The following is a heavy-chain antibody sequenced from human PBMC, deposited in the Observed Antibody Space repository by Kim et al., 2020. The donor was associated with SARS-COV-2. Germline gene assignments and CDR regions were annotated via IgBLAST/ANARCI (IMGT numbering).Heavy chain of an antibody. V-gene: IGHV4-39*01. J-gene: IGHJ4*02. CDR2: IYYSGST. Sequence: SETLSLTCTVSGGSISSSSYYWGWIRQPPGKGLEWIGSIYYSGSTYYNPSLKSRVTISVDTSKNQFSLKLSSVTAADTAVYYCARTLNSLYYFDYWGQGTLVTVSS. CDR1: GGSISSSSYY. CDR3: ARTLNSLYYFDY.